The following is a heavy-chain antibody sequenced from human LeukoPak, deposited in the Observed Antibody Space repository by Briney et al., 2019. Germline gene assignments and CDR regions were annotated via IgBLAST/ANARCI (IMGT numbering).Heavy chain of an antibody. D-gene: IGHD2-15*01. CDR1: GFKFDDYG. Sequence: PGRSLRLSCAASGFKFDDYGMHWVRQAPGKGLEWVSSIPWTNAGVGYADSVKGRCTISRDSAKNSLYLELRSLRAEDTAVYYCAKGRGAATTYGMNVWGQGTTVIVSS. CDR3: AKGRGAATTYGMNV. J-gene: IGHJ6*02. V-gene: IGHV3-9*01. CDR2: IPWTNAGV.